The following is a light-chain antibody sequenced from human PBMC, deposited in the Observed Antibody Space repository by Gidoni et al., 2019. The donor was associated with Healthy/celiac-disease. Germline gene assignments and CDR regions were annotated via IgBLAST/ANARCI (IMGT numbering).Light chain of an antibody. CDR2: EVS. CDR1: SSDVGGYNY. J-gene: IGLJ3*02. Sequence: GQSITISCTGTSSDVGGYNYVSWYQQHPGKAPKLMIYEVSNRPSGVSNRFSGSKSGNTASLTISGLQAEDEADYYCSSYTSSSTSWVFGGGTKLTVL. V-gene: IGLV2-14*01. CDR3: SSYTSSSTSWV.